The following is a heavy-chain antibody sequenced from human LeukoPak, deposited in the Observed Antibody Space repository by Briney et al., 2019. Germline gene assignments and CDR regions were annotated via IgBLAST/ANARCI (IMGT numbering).Heavy chain of an antibody. V-gene: IGHV4-34*01. CDR3: ARARRHYYDSSGGIFDY. D-gene: IGHD3-22*01. CDR2: INHSGST. CDR1: GGSFSGYY. J-gene: IGHJ4*02. Sequence: SETLSLTCAVYGGSFSGYYWSWIRQPPGKGLEWIGEINHSGSTNYNPSLKSRVIISVDTSKNQFSLKLSSVTAADTAVYYCARARRHYYDSSGGIFDYWGQGTLVTVSS.